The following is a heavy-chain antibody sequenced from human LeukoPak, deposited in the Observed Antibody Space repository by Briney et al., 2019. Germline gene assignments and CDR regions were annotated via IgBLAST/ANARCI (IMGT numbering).Heavy chain of an antibody. CDR3: ARDGLQTRYNWNDEGRKNWFGP. J-gene: IGHJ5*02. CDR2: INPNDGST. Sequence: ASVRVSCKASGFTFSGYYVQWLRQAPGQGLEWVGIINPNDGSTKYAQKFQGRVTLSGDTSTSTVYMELNSLRIEDTAMYYCARDGLQTRYNWNDEGRKNWFGPWGQGTLVTVSS. D-gene: IGHD1-1*01. V-gene: IGHV1-46*01. CDR1: GFTFSGYY.